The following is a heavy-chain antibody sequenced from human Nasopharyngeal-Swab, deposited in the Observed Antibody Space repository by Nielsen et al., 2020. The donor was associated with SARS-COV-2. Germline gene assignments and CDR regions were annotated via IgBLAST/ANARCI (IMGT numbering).Heavy chain of an antibody. CDR1: GFTFSSYW. Sequence: GESLKISCAASGFTFSSYWMHWVRQAPGKGLVWVSRINSDGSSTSYADSVEGRFTISRDNAKNTLYLQMNGLRAEDTAVYYCAREEVVIIPTSYYYYYMDVWGKGTTVTVSS. CDR3: AREEVVIIPTSYYYYYMDV. CDR2: INSDGSST. J-gene: IGHJ6*03. V-gene: IGHV3-74*01. D-gene: IGHD3-3*01.